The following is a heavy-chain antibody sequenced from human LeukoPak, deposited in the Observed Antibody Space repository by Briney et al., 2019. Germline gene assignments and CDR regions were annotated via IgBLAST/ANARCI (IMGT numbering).Heavy chain of an antibody. Sequence: ASVKVSCKASGYTFTDSYMHWVRQAPGQGLEWMGWINPNSGGTNYAQKFQGRVTMTRDTSISTAYMELSRLRSDDTAVYYCARDPVSIAAAGTFPYYYYMDVWGKGTTVTISS. CDR3: ARDPVSIAAAGTFPYYYYMDV. V-gene: IGHV1-2*02. J-gene: IGHJ6*03. D-gene: IGHD6-13*01. CDR2: INPNSGGT. CDR1: GYTFTDSY.